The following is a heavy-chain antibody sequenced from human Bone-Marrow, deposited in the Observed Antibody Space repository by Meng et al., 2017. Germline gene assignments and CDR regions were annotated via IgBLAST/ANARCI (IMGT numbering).Heavy chain of an antibody. J-gene: IGHJ4*02. CDR2: INTDASIT. CDR1: GFTFSYYN. V-gene: IGHV3-74*03. CDR3: ARDADWVIFDH. D-gene: IGHD3-9*01. Sequence: GESLKISCAASGFTFSYYNMHWVRQTPGEGLVWVSRINTDASITTYADSVKGRFTISRDDAKNTVYLQMNSLRAEDTAVYYCARDADWVIFDHWGQGTLVTVSS.